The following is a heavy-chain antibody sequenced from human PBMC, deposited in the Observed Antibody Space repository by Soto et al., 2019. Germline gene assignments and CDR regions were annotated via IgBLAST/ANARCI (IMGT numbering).Heavy chain of an antibody. D-gene: IGHD3-3*01. CDR2: INHSGST. Sequence: SETLSLTCAVYGGSFSGYYWSWIRQPPGKGLEWIGEINHSGSTNYNPSLKSRVTISVDTSKNQFSLKLSSVTAADTAVYYCARGLGGYDFWSGWGLFDPWGQGTLVTVSS. CDR1: GGSFSGYY. V-gene: IGHV4-34*01. J-gene: IGHJ5*02. CDR3: ARGLGGYDFWSGWGLFDP.